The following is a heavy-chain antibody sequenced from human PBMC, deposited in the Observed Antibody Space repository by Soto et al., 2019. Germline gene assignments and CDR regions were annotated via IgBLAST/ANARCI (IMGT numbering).Heavy chain of an antibody. V-gene: IGHV3-15*07. CDR1: GLTFSNAW. D-gene: IGHD2-8*01. CDR2: ITRKIDDDTT. Sequence: EVQLVESGGGLVKPGGSLRLSCAASGLTFSNAWMNWVRQAPGKGLEWVGRITRKIDDDTTDYAAPVKGRFTISSADSQNTLYLQMNSLQSAATAMYFCSTIILISNNGGSNSIFWGQGTVVSVSS. CDR3: STIILISNNGGSNSIF. J-gene: IGHJ4*02.